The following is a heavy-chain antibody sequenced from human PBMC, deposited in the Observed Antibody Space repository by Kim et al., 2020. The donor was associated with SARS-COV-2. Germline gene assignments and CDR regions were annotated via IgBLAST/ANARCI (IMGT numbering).Heavy chain of an antibody. D-gene: IGHD6-13*01. CDR3: ARDLSDSNWYTPDY. J-gene: IGHJ4*02. Sequence: AHSVQGRFTISRDDSKNTLYLEMNSLRAEDTAAYYCARDLSDSNWYTPDYWGQGTLVTVSS. V-gene: IGHV3-23*01.